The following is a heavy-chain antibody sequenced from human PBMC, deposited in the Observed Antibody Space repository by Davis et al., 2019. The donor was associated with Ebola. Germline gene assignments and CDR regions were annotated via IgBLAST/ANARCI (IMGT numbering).Heavy chain of an antibody. J-gene: IGHJ4*02. CDR3: ARDKLRRFDY. Sequence: SETLSLTCPVYGGSFSGYYWSWIRQPPGKGLEWIGEINHSGSTNYNPSLKSRVTISVDTSKNQFSLKLSSVTAADTAVYYCARDKLRRFDYWGQGTLVTVSS. CDR2: INHSGST. D-gene: IGHD3-16*01. V-gene: IGHV4-34*01. CDR1: GGSFSGYY.